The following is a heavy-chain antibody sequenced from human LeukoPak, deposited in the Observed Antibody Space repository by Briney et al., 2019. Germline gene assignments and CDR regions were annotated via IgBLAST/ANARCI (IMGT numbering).Heavy chain of an antibody. Sequence: LSLTCTVSGGSMNSYSWSWIRQPPGKGLEWLALISYDGSNKYYADSVKGRFTISRDNSKNTLYLQMNSLRADDTAVYYCAKGRTGRGYYSGFDYWGQGTLVTVSS. CDR3: AKGRTGRGYYSGFDY. D-gene: IGHD3-22*01. V-gene: IGHV3-30*04. CDR2: ISYDGSNK. CDR1: GGSMNSYS. J-gene: IGHJ4*02.